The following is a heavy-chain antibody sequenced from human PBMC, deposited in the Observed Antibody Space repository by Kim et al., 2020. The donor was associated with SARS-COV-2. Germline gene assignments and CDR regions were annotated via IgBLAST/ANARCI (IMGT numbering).Heavy chain of an antibody. D-gene: IGHD6-19*01. CDR2: ISSSGSTI. Sequence: GGSLRLSCAASGFTFSSYEMNWVRQAPGKGLEGVSYISSSGSTIYYADSVKGRFTISRDNAKNSLYLQMNSLRAEDTAVYYCASRGLIAVAEFDYWGQGTLVTVSS. V-gene: IGHV3-48*03. J-gene: IGHJ4*02. CDR3: ASRGLIAVAEFDY. CDR1: GFTFSSYE.